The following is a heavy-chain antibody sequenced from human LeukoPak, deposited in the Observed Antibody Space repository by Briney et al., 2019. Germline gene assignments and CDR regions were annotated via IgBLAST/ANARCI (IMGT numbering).Heavy chain of an antibody. CDR2: IIPIFGTA. J-gene: IGHJ6*02. D-gene: IGHD5-18*01. V-gene: IGHV1-69*13. CDR1: GGTFSTYA. CDR3: AREGWLRNVYNMDV. Sequence: SVKVSCKASGGTFSTYAVSWARQAPGQGLEWMGGIIPIFGTAKYAQKFEGRVPITEDASTSTVYMELSSLRSEDTAVYYCAREGWLRNVYNMDVWGQGTTVTVSS.